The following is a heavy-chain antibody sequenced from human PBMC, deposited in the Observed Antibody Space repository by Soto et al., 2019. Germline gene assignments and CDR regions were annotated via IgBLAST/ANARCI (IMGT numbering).Heavy chain of an antibody. CDR2: IRSETYGRTT. Sequence: PGGSLRLSCTASGFTFGDYAMSWFRQTAGRGLEWVGFIRSETYGRTTEYAASVKGRFSISRDDSESIAHLQMNSLRAEDTAVYYCASLNKYASHGDAFDIWGQGTMVTVSS. CDR1: GFTFGDYA. D-gene: IGHD2-8*01. J-gene: IGHJ3*02. V-gene: IGHV3-49*03. CDR3: ASLNKYASHGDAFDI.